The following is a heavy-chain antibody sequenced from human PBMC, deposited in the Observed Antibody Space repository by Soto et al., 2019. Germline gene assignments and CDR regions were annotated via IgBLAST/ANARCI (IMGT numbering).Heavy chain of an antibody. D-gene: IGHD3-9*01. CDR3: GRLEGLATISYYFDY. Sequence: TLSLTCTVSGGSISSGGYYWGWVRQPPGKGLEWIGSVYYSGSTYYNPSLESRVTISVDKSKNQFSLKLMSLSAADTAVYYCGRLEGLATISYYFDYWGQGALVTVSS. CDR2: VYYSGST. J-gene: IGHJ4*02. CDR1: GGSISSGGYY. V-gene: IGHV4-39*01.